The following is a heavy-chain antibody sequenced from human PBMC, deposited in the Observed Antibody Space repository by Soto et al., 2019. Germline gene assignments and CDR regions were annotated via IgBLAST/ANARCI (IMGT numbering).Heavy chain of an antibody. D-gene: IGHD6-13*01. CDR2: ISAYHGNT. Sequence: ASVKVSCKASGYTFSSYTISWVRQAPGQGLEWMGWISAYHGNTNYAQKLQGRVTMTTDTSTSTAYMELRSLRSDDTAVYYCARAPRSSWYAPWGQGTLVTVSS. CDR3: ARAPRSSWYAP. J-gene: IGHJ5*02. CDR1: GYTFSSYT. V-gene: IGHV1-18*01.